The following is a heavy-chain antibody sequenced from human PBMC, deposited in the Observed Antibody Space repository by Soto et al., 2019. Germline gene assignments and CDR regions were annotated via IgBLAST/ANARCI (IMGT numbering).Heavy chain of an antibody. Sequence: QDHLAQSGAEVKKPGSSVTVSCKASGGTFNSYGISWVRQAPGQGLDWMGLIIPFYGTVNYAQKFQGRVSITADKSTSSAYMDLSRLRSDDTAVYYCARVRVIRGVIPNHFGLWGQGTLVTVSS. CDR1: GGTFNSYG. D-gene: IGHD3-10*01. V-gene: IGHV1-69*06. J-gene: IGHJ4*02. CDR3: ARVRVIRGVIPNHFGL. CDR2: IIPFYGTV.